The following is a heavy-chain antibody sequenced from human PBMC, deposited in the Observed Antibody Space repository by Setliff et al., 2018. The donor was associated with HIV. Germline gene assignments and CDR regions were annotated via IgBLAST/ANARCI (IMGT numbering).Heavy chain of an antibody. CDR2: IYTSETT. J-gene: IGHJ6*03. V-gene: IGHV4-4*08. Sequence: SETLSLTCTVSGGSISSYYWSWIRQPPGKGLEWIGHIYTSETTNYNPSLKSRVTISLDTSNNHFSLKLRSVTATDTAVYYCARVVAATHYYYYYMDVWGKGTTVTVSS. CDR1: GGSISSYY. D-gene: IGHD2-15*01. CDR3: ARVVAATHYYYYYMDV.